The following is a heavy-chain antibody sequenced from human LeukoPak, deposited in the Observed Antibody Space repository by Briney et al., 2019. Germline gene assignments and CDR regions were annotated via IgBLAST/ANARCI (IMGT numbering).Heavy chain of an antibody. CDR2: INPNSGGT. CDR3: ARVRNAFDI. V-gene: IGHV1-2*02. D-gene: IGHD3-10*01. CDR1: GGTFSSYA. J-gene: IGHJ3*02. Sequence: ASVKVSCKASGGTFSSYAISWVRQAPGQGLEWMGWINPNSGGTNYAQKFQGRVTMTRDTSISTAYMELSGLRSDDTAVYYCARVRNAFDIWGQGTMVTVSS.